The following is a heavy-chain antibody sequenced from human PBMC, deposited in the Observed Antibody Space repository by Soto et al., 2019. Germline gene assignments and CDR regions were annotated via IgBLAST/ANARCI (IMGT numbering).Heavy chain of an antibody. D-gene: IGHD6-19*01. CDR3: ASPPNESSGYYYGMDV. CDR1: GYTFTSYG. V-gene: IGHV1-18*01. CDR2: ISVYNGNT. J-gene: IGHJ6*02. Sequence: ASVKVSCKASGYTFTSYGISWVRQAPGQGLEWMGRISVYNGNTNYAQKLQGRVTMTTDTSTSTAYMELSSLRSEDTAVYYCASPPNESSGYYYGMDVWGQGTTVTVSS.